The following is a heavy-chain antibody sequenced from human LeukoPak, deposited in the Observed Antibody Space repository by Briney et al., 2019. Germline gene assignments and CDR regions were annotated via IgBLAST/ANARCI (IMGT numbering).Heavy chain of an antibody. CDR3: ARGGVYSSSSEDY. CDR1: GFTFSTYW. CDR2: IKQDGSDK. V-gene: IGHV3-7*01. Sequence: GGSLRLSCAASGFTFSTYWMGWVRQAPGKGLEWVANIKQDGSDKYYVDSVMGRFTISRDNAKNSLYLQMNSLRAEDTAVYYCARGGVYSSSSEDYWGQGTLVTVSS. J-gene: IGHJ4*02. D-gene: IGHD6-6*01.